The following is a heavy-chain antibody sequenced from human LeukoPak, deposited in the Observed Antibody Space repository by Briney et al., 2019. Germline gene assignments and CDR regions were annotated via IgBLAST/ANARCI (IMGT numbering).Heavy chain of an antibody. J-gene: IGHJ4*02. D-gene: IGHD5-18*01. V-gene: IGHV4-34*01. Sequence: PSETLSLTCAVYGGSFSGYYWSWIRQPPGKGLEWIGEINHSGSTNYNPSLKSRVTISVDTFKNQFSLKLSSVTAADTAVYYCARRPTRAANTAMVWVFDYWGQGTLVTVSS. CDR2: INHSGST. CDR1: GGSFSGYY. CDR3: ARRPTRAANTAMVWVFDY.